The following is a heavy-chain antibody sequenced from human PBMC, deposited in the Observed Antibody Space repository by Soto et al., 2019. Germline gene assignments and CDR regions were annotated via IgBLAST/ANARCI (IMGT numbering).Heavy chain of an antibody. CDR3: ARDDPVSNWFDP. Sequence: SVKVSCKTSGYTFTSYGISWVRQAPGQRLVWMGGIIPIFGTANYAQKFQGRVTITADESTSTAYMELSSLRSEDTAVYYCARDDPVSNWFDPWGQGTLVTVSS. J-gene: IGHJ5*02. CDR1: GYTFTSYG. V-gene: IGHV1-69*13. CDR2: IIPIFGTA.